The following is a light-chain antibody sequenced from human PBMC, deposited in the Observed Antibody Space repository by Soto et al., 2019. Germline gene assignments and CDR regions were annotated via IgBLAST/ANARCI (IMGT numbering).Light chain of an antibody. J-gene: IGKJ4*01. CDR1: QTLTSSN. CDR2: GAS. Sequence: EIVLTQSPGTLSLSPGQRATLSCRTSQTLTSSNLAWYQQKPGQSPRLLIYGASTRATGIPASYSGSGSGTEFTLTISSLQSEDFAVYYCQQYNNWPLTFGGGTKVDIK. V-gene: IGKV3-15*01. CDR3: QQYNNWPLT.